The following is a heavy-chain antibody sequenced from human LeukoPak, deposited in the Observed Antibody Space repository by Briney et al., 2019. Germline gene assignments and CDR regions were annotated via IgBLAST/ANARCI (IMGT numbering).Heavy chain of an antibody. Sequence: SETLSLTCAVYGGSFSGYYWSWIRQPPGKGLEWIGEINHSGSTNYNPSLKSRVTISVDTSKNQFSLKLSSVTAADTAVYYCASRYYDILTGYYTVDYRGQGTLVTVSS. CDR1: GGSFSGYY. D-gene: IGHD3-9*01. CDR2: INHSGST. CDR3: ASRYYDILTGYYTVDY. J-gene: IGHJ4*02. V-gene: IGHV4-34*01.